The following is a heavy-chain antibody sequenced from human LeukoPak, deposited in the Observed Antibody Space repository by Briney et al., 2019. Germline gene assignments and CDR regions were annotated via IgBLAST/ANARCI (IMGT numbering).Heavy chain of an antibody. D-gene: IGHD2-8*01. CDR2: ISSSGSTI. CDR3: AICIHNYYYGMDV. CDR1: GFTFSSYE. J-gene: IGHJ6*02. Sequence: GGSLRLSCAASGFTFSSYEMNWVRQAPGKGLEWVSYISSSGSTIYYADSVKGRFTISRDNAKNSLYLQMNSLRADDTADYYCAICIHNYYYGMDVWGQGTTVTVSS. V-gene: IGHV3-48*03.